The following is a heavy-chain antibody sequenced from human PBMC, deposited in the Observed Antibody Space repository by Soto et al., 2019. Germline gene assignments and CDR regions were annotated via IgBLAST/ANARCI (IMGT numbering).Heavy chain of an antibody. V-gene: IGHV4-31*03. CDR2: LYYSGLT. CDR1: GGSISSCGYY. CDR3: ARVYNWNYSL. D-gene: IGHD1-1*01. J-gene: IGHJ4*01. Sequence: QVQLQESGPGLVKPSQTLSLTCTVSGGSISSCGYYCSWLRQHPGKGLVWIGYLYYSGLTYDNPSLRSRFPLSVDTSKNQLSLKLSSVTAADTAVYYCARVYNWNYSLWGHGNLVNVAS.